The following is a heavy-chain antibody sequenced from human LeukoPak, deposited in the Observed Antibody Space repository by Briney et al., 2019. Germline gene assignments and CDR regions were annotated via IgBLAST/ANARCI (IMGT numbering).Heavy chain of an antibody. CDR3: ARSYYYIDV. Sequence: SETLSLTCAVYGGSFSGYYWSWIRQPPGKGLEWIGEIDYGGSTNYNPSLKSRVAISADTSKNQFSLKLSSVTAADTAVYYCARSYYYIDVWAKGTTVTVSS. V-gene: IGHV4-34*01. CDR2: IDYGGST. J-gene: IGHJ6*03. CDR1: GGSFSGYY.